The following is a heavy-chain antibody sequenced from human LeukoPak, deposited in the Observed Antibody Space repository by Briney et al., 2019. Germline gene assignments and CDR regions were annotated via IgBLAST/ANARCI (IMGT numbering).Heavy chain of an antibody. J-gene: IGHJ3*02. CDR3: TRGWFGDSEIFDI. V-gene: IGHV3-11*06. CDR1: GFIFSDYY. D-gene: IGHD3-10*01. CDR2: IDTYSTYL. Sequence: GGSLRLSCTASGFIFSDYYMTWIRQAPGKGLEWISYIDTYSTYLNYADSVKGRFTISRDNAKNSLYLQVNSLGADDTAVYYCTRGWFGDSEIFDIWGQGTMVTVSP.